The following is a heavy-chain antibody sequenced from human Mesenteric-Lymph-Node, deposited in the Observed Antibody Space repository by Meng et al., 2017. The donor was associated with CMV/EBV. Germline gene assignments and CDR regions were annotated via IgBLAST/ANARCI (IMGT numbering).Heavy chain of an antibody. V-gene: IGHV3-23*01. J-gene: IGHJ4*02. D-gene: IGHD1-1*01. CDR3: AKPENWSLRDY. CDR1: GFAFGSYA. Sequence: GESLKISCASSGFAFGSYAMSWVRQAPGKGLEWVSAISGNGAGTYYADSVKGRFTISRDNSKNTLYLQMNSLRPDDTAIYYCAKPENWSLRDYWGQGTLVTVSS. CDR2: ISGNGAGT.